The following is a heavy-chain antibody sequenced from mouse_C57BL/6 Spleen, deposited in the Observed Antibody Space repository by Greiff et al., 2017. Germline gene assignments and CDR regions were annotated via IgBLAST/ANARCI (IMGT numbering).Heavy chain of an antibody. D-gene: IGHD1-1*01. CDR2: IRLKSDNYAT. J-gene: IGHJ4*01. Sequence: EVKVEESGGGLVQPGGSMKLSCVASGFTFSNYWMNWVRQSPEKGLEWVAQIRLKSDNYATHYAESVKGRFTISRDDSKSSVYLQMNNLRAEDTGIYYCTKFYYYGSSHAMDYWGQGTSVTVSS. CDR1: GFTFSNYW. CDR3: TKFYYYGSSHAMDY. V-gene: IGHV6-3*01.